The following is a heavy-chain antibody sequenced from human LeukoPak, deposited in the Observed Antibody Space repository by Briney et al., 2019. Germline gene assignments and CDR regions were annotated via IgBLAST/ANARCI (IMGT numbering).Heavy chain of an antibody. Sequence: PGGSRRLSCAASGLTVSSNYMSWVRQAPGKGLHLVSVIYSDGSTYYADSVKGRFTISRDNSKNTVYLQMNSLRAEDTAVYFCARRPDYGGTPTFDHWGQGTLVTVSS. CDR2: IYSDGST. CDR1: GLTVSSNY. V-gene: IGHV3-66*01. D-gene: IGHD4-23*01. J-gene: IGHJ4*02. CDR3: ARRPDYGGTPTFDH.